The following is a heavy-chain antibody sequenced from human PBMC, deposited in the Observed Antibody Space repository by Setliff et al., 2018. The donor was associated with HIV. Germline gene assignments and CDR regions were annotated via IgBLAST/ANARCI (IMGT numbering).Heavy chain of an antibody. V-gene: IGHV4-4*07. Sequence: PSETLSLTCTVSGGSFGVYHWSWIRQSAGRGLEWIGRIDSSGTTDYKPSLKGRVAISVDTSRNQFSLRVTSVTAADTAVYFCARDRHSSGLGSYGPWGPGILVTVSS. J-gene: IGHJ5*02. D-gene: IGHD3-10*01. CDR1: GGSFGVYH. CDR2: IDSSGTT. CDR3: ARDRHSSGLGSYGP.